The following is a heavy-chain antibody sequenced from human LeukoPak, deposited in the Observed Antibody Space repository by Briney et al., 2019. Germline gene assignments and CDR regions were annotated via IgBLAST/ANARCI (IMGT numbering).Heavy chain of an antibody. CDR1: VGSISSYY. V-gene: IGHV4-59*01. CDR2: IYYSGST. D-gene: IGHD3-3*01. J-gene: IGHJ6*02. CDR3: ARDFDFWSGYGYYYYGMDV. Sequence: PSETLSLTCTVSVGSISSYYWSWIRQPPGKGLEWIGYIYYSGSTNYNPSLKSRVTISVDTSKNQFSLKLSSVTAADTAVYYCARDFDFWSGYGYYYYGMDVWGQGTTVTVSS.